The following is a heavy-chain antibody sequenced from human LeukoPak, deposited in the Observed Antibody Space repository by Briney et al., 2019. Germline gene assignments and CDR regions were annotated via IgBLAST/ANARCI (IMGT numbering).Heavy chain of an antibody. V-gene: IGHV3-48*01. Sequence: GGSLRLSCAASGFTLSSYGMNWVRQAPGKGLEWVSYISSSSSTIYYADSVKGRFTISRDNAKNSLYLQMNSLRAEDTAVYYCARDKGYSGSYWYDYWGQGTLVTVSS. CDR2: ISSSSSTI. J-gene: IGHJ4*02. CDR1: GFTLSSYG. D-gene: IGHD1-26*01. CDR3: ARDKGYSGSYWYDY.